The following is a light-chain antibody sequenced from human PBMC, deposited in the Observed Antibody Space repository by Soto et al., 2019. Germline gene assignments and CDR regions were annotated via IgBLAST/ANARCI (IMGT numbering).Light chain of an antibody. Sequence: DIQMSQSPSSMCESXGDRVTITXXASQSISNYLNWYQQKPGKAPKLLIYAASGLQSGVPSRFSGSGSGTEFTLTISSLQPDDFATYYCQQYDVDSGTFGQGTKVDIK. CDR1: QSISNY. J-gene: IGKJ1*01. V-gene: IGKV1-39*01. CDR2: AAS. CDR3: QQYDVDSGT.